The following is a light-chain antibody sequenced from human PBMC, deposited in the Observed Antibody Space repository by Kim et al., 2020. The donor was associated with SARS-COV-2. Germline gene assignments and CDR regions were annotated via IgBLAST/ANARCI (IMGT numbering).Light chain of an antibody. V-gene: IGKV3-20*01. J-gene: IGKJ5*01. CDR1: QSVSTNY. Sequence: EIVLTQSPGTLSLSPGERATLSCRASQSVSTNYLAWYQQKPGQAPRLLIYGASSRATGIPDRFSGSGSGTDFTLTINILEPEDFAVYYCQQYGSSPITFGQGTRLEIK. CDR2: GAS. CDR3: QQYGSSPIT.